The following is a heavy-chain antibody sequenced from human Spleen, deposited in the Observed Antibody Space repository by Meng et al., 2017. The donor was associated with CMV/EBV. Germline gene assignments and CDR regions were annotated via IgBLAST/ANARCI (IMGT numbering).Heavy chain of an antibody. CDR2: IRSKAYGGTT. CDR1: GFTFGDYA. J-gene: IGHJ6*02. D-gene: IGHD2-2*02. Sequence: SLRLSCTASGFTFGDYAMSWVRQAPGKGLEWVGFIRSKAYGGTTEYAASVKGRFTISRDDSKSIAYLQMNSLKTEDTAVYYCTRGYCSSTSCYRDYYYGMDVWGQGTTVTVSS. V-gene: IGHV3-49*04. CDR3: TRGYCSSTSCYRDYYYGMDV.